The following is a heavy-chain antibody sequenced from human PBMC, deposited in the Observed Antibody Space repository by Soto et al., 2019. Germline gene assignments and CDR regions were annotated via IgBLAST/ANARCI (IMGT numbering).Heavy chain of an antibody. D-gene: IGHD1-26*01. J-gene: IGHJ3*02. V-gene: IGHV1-69*01. CDR1: GGTFSSYA. CDR3: AGSGVSGSYFGDAFDI. Sequence: QVQLVQSGAEVKKPGSSVKVSCKASGGTFSSYAISWVRQAPGQGLEWMGGIIPIFGTANYAQKFQGRVTITADESTSTAYMELSSLRSEYTAVEYCAGSGVSGSYFGDAFDIWGQGTMVTVSS. CDR2: IIPIFGTA.